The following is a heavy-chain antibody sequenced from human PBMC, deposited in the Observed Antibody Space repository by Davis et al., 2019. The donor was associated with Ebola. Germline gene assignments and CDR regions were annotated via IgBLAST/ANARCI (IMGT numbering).Heavy chain of an antibody. CDR1: GGSISSYY. Sequence: MPSETLSLTCTVSGGSISSYYWSWIRQPSGKGLEWIGYIYYSGSTNYNPSLKSRVTISVDTSKNQFSLKLSSVTAADTAVYYCARVVLVPAAPNWFDPWGQGTLVTVSS. V-gene: IGHV4-59*01. D-gene: IGHD2-2*01. J-gene: IGHJ5*02. CDR3: ARVVLVPAAPNWFDP. CDR2: IYYSGST.